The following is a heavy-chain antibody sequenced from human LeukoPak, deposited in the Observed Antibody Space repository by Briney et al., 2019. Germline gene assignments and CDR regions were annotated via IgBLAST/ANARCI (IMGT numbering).Heavy chain of an antibody. J-gene: IGHJ4*02. CDR2: ISGSGTTM. CDR1: GITLSNYG. Sequence: GGSLRLSCAVSGITLSNYGMSWVRQAPGKGLEWLSYISGSGTTMYYADSVKGRFTISRDNAKNSLDLQMNSLRAEDTAVYFCARPVNRLFLFWGPGTLVTVSS. CDR3: ARPVNRLFLF. V-gene: IGHV3-48*04. D-gene: IGHD2-21*01.